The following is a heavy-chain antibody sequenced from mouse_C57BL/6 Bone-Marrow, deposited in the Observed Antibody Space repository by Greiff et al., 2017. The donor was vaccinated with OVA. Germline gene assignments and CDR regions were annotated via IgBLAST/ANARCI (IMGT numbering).Heavy chain of an antibody. CDR3: ARGYYYGSSGYAMDY. V-gene: IGHV14-3*01. CDR1: GFNIKNTY. CDR2: IDPANGNT. D-gene: IGHD1-1*01. J-gene: IGHJ4*01. Sequence: VQLKESVAELVRPGASVKLSCTASGFNIKNTYMHWVKQRPEQGLEWIGRIDPANGNTKYAPKFQGKATITADTSSNTAYLQLSSLTSEDTAIYYCARGYYYGSSGYAMDYWGQGTSVTVSS.